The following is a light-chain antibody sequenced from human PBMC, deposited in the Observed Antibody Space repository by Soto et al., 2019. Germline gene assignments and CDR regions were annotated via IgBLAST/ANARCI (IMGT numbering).Light chain of an antibody. CDR3: QQYGSSLWT. CDR2: GAS. V-gene: IGKV3-20*01. Sequence: EIVLTQSPGTLSLSPGERATLSCRASQSVSSSYLAWYQQKPGQAPRHLIYGASSRAIGIPDRFSGSGSGTDFTLTISRLEPEDFAVYYCQQYGSSLWTFGQGTKVEIK. CDR1: QSVSSSY. J-gene: IGKJ1*01.